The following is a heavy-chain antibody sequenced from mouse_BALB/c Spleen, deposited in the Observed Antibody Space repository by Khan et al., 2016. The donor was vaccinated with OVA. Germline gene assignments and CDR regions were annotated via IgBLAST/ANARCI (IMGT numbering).Heavy chain of an antibody. Sequence: EVQLQESGGGLVQPGGSRKLSCAASGFTFNSYGMHWVRQAPEKGLEWVAYISGDSNTIYYADTVKGRITISRDNPKNTLFLQMTSLMSEDTAMYYCATSYFYGYYFDYWGPGTTLTVS. CDR2: ISGDSNTI. CDR1: GFTFNSYG. D-gene: IGHD1-1*01. J-gene: IGHJ2*01. CDR3: ATSYFYGYYFDY. V-gene: IGHV5-17*02.